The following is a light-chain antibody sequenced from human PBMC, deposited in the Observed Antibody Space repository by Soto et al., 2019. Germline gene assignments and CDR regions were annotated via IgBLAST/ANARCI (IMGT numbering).Light chain of an antibody. CDR2: GDT. CDR3: QSYDTRLRWV. Sequence: QAGVTQPPSVSGAPGQRVTISCTGSSSNFGANCDVQWYQQFPGTAPKLLIYGDTIRPSGVPDRFSGSKSGTSASLAITGLQAGDVADYYCQSYDTRLRWVFGGGTKLTVL. J-gene: IGLJ2*01. CDR1: SSNFGANCD. V-gene: IGLV1-40*01.